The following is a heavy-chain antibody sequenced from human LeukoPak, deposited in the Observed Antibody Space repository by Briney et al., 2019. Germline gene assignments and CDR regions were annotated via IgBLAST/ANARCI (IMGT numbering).Heavy chain of an antibody. CDR3: ARGDIVVVVAATPKGGSRYNWFDP. J-gene: IGHJ5*02. V-gene: IGHV1-69*13. CDR1: GGTFSSYA. CDR2: IIPIFGTA. D-gene: IGHD2-15*01. Sequence: SVKVPCKASGGTFSSYAISWVRQAPGQGLEWMGGIIPIFGTANYAQKFQGRVTITADESTSTAYMELSSLRSEDTAVYYCARGDIVVVVAATPKGGSRYNWFDPWGQGTLVTVSS.